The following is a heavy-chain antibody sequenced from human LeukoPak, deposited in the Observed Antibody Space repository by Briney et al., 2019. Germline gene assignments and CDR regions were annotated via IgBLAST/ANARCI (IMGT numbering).Heavy chain of an antibody. CDR1: GFVFSGYA. J-gene: IGHJ4*02. CDR3: AQGRWGGSGTYSFFDH. Sequence: GGSPRLSCAASGFVFSGYAMSWVRQAPGKGLEWVSSISGSGADTYYADSVMGRFTISRDNSKNTLSLQMSSLRAEDTAIYYCAQGRWGGSGTYSFFDHWGQGALVTVSS. V-gene: IGHV3-23*01. CDR2: ISGSGADT. D-gene: IGHD3-10*01.